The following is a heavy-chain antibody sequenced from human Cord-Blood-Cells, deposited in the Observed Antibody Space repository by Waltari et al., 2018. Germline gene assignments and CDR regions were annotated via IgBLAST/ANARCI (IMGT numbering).Heavy chain of an antibody. CDR1: GFSLSTSGVG. Sequence: QLTLKESGPTLVKPTQTLTLTCTFSGFSLSTSGVGVGWIRQPPGKALEWLALIYWNDDKSYTTSLKSRLTISKDTSKHQVVLTMPNMDPGDTATYYCAHFAPSYCSSTSCYYFDYWGQGTLVTVAS. D-gene: IGHD2-2*01. CDR3: AHFAPSYCSSTSCYYFDY. V-gene: IGHV2-5*01. CDR2: IYWNDDK. J-gene: IGHJ4*02.